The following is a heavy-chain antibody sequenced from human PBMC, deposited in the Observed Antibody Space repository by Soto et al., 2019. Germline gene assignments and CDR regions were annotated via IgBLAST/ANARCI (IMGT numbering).Heavy chain of an antibody. D-gene: IGHD2-2*02. Sequence: QVELVQSGAEVKKPGSSVKVSCQASEDTFRNYAISWVRQAPGQGLEWMGGLIPIFGTANYAQKFQGRVTITADTSANTVYLELSSLRSEDTAVYYCAREGRGKKAGYNGLVSLGYWGQGTLVTVSS. CDR2: LIPIFGTA. V-gene: IGHV1-69*06. CDR1: EDTFRNYA. J-gene: IGHJ4*02. CDR3: AREGRGKKAGYNGLVSLGY.